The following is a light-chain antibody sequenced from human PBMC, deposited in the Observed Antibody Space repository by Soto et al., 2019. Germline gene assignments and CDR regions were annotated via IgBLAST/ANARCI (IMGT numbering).Light chain of an antibody. J-gene: IGLJ2*01. CDR3: SSYATSSGVV. CDR2: DVR. CDR1: SSDVGGYNY. V-gene: IGLV2-14*03. Sequence: QSALTQPAPVSGSPGQSITISCTGTSSDVGGYNYVSWYQHHPGKAPKLMIYDVRIRPSGVSNRFAGSKSGNTASLTISGLQAEDEADYYCSSYATSSGVVFGGGTKLTVL.